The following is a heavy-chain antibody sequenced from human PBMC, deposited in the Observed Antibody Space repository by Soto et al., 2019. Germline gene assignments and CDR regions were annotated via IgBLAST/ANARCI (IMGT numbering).Heavy chain of an antibody. CDR2: INPSGGST. V-gene: IGHV1-46*01. Sequence: ASVKVSCKASGYTFTSYYMHWVRQAPGQGLEWMGIINPSGGSTSYAQKFQGRVTMTRDTSTSTAYMELSRLRSDDTAVYYCARGTAAAELHDAFDIWGQGTMVTVS. J-gene: IGHJ3*02. D-gene: IGHD6-13*01. CDR3: ARGTAAAELHDAFDI. CDR1: GYTFTSYY.